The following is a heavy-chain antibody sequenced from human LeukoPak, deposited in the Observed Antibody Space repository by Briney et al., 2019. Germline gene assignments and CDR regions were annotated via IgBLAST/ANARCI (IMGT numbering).Heavy chain of an antibody. V-gene: IGHV3-23*01. J-gene: IGHJ4*02. Sequence: GRSLRLSCAASGFTFSSYAMSWVRQAPGKGLEWVSAISGSGGSTYYADSVKGRFTISRDNSKNTLYLQMNSLRAEDTAVYYCAKFLVVTRGGGFDYWGQGTLVTVSS. CDR3: AKFLVVTRGGGFDY. D-gene: IGHD3-22*01. CDR2: ISGSGGST. CDR1: GFTFSSYA.